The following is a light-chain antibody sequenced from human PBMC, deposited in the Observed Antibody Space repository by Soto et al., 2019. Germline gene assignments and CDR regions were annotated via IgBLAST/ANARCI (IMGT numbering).Light chain of an antibody. CDR2: SDN. V-gene: IGLV1-44*01. J-gene: IGLJ1*01. CDR1: SSNIGSNT. CDR3: AAWDDSLNGYV. Sequence: QSALTQPPSASGTPGQRVTISCSGSSSNIGSNTVNWYQQLPGTAPKLLIYSDNQRPSGVPDRFSGSESGNSASLAISGLQSEDEADYYCAAWDDSLNGYVFGTGTKVTVL.